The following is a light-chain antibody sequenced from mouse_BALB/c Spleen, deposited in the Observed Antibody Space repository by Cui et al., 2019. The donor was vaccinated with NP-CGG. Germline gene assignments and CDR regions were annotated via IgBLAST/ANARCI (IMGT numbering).Light chain of an antibody. CDR3: ALWYSNHWV. CDR1: TGAVTTSNY. J-gene: IGLJ1*01. Sequence: AVFDQETATTTSPGETVTLTCRSSTGAVTTSNYANWVQEKPDHLFTGLIGGTNNRAPGVPARFSGSLIGDKAALTITGAQTEDEAIYFCALWYSNHWVFGGGTKLTVL. V-gene: IGLV1*01. CDR2: GTN.